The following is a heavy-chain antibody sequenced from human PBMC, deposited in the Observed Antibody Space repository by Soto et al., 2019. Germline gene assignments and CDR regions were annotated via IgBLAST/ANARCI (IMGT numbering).Heavy chain of an antibody. CDR1: GGSISSSSYY. Sequence: TSETLSLTCTVSGGSISSSSYYWGWIRQPPGKGLEWIGSIYYSGSTYYNPSLKSRVTISVDTSKNQFSLKLSSVTAADTAVYYCARGRYCSSTSCYMAGNWFDPWGQGTLVTVSS. J-gene: IGHJ5*02. D-gene: IGHD2-2*02. CDR3: ARGRYCSSTSCYMAGNWFDP. V-gene: IGHV4-39*01. CDR2: IYYSGST.